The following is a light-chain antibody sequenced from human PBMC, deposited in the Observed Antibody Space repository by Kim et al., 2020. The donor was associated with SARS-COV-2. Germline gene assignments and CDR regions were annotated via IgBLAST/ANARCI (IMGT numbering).Light chain of an antibody. CDR3: QQRTNWPLT. CDR2: DAS. Sequence: LSPGESATLSCRASQSVGTYLAWYQRKPGQAPRLFIYDASNRATGIPARFSGSGSGTDFTLTISSLEPEDFAVYYCQQRTNWPLTFGGGTKVDIK. V-gene: IGKV3-11*01. J-gene: IGKJ4*01. CDR1: QSVGTY.